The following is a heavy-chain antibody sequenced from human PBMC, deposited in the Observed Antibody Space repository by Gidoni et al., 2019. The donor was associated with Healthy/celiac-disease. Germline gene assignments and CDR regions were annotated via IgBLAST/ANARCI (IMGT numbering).Heavy chain of an antibody. CDR3: ARGYGSGSYYSY. D-gene: IGHD3-10*01. Sequence: QVQLQKWGAGLLKTSETLSLTCAVQGAYFSGYYWSWSRQPPGKGLEWIGEINHSGSINYNPSLKSRVTISVDTSKNQFSLKLSSVTAADTAVYYCARGYGSGSYYSYWGQGTLVTVSS. CDR1: GAYFSGYY. V-gene: IGHV4-34*01. CDR2: INHSGSI. J-gene: IGHJ4*02.